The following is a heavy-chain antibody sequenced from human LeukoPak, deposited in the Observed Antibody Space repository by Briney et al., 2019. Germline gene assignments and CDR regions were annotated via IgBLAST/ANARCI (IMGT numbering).Heavy chain of an antibody. J-gene: IGHJ4*02. V-gene: IGHV3-21*01. D-gene: IGHD4-17*01. CDR3: ARAYGDSVGPVYYFDS. Sequence: PGGSLRLSCAASGFTFSSYGMHWVRQAPGKGLEWVSSISSRSSYIYYADSVRGRFTISRDNAKNSLYLQVNSLRAEDTAVYYCARAYGDSVGPVYYFDSWGQGSLVTVSS. CDR2: ISSRSSYI. CDR1: GFTFSSYG.